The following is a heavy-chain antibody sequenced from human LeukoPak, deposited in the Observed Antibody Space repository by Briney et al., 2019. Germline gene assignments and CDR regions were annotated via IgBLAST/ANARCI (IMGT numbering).Heavy chain of an antibody. Sequence: ASVKVSCKASGYTFTNYDINWVRQATGQGLEWMGWMNPNTGNTGYAQKFQGRVTLTRSTSIGTAYMELSSLRSEDTAVYYCARTWINTGYFDYWGQGTLVTVSS. CDR2: MNPNTGNT. CDR3: ARTWINTGYFDY. V-gene: IGHV1-8*03. CDR1: GYTFTNYD. J-gene: IGHJ4*02. D-gene: IGHD5-12*01.